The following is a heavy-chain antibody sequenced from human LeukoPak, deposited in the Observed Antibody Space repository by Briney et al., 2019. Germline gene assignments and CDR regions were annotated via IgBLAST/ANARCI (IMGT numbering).Heavy chain of an antibody. D-gene: IGHD2-21*01. CDR3: SRAYSTGRLGINDY. Sequence: GGSLRLSCTASGFTFSDYAMTWVRQAPGKGLEWVGFIRNKANGGTADYAASVEGRFTISRDDSKTIAYLQMNSLKTEDTAVYFCSRAYSTGRLGINDYWGQGTLVTVSS. V-gene: IGHV3-49*04. J-gene: IGHJ4*02. CDR2: IRNKANGGTA. CDR1: GFTFSDYA.